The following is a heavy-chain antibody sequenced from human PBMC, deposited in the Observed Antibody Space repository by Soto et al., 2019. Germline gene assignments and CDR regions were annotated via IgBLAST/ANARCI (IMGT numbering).Heavy chain of an antibody. CDR2: IDSGSNFI. J-gene: IGHJ4*02. CDR3: ASAGGTY. CDR1: GFTFNTYS. V-gene: IGHV3-21*01. D-gene: IGHD2-8*02. Sequence: EVLLVESGGGLVKPGGSLRLSCAASGFTFNTYSMNWVRQAPGKGLEWVSSIDSGSNFIYYADSVKGRFTISRDNANNSLYLQMHSLRAEDTALYYCASAGGTYWGQGALVTVSS.